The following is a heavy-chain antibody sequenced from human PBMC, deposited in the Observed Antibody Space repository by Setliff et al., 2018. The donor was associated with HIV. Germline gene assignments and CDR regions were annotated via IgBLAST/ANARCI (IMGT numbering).Heavy chain of an antibody. CDR3: ARVRGVDIVATSAFDI. CDR2: IIPILGIA. Sequence: SVKVSCKASGGTFSSYAISWVRQAPGQGLEWMGGIIPILGIANYAQKFQGRVTITADKSTSTAYMELSSLRSEDTAVYYCARVRGVDIVATSAFDIWGQGTMVTVSS. V-gene: IGHV1-69*10. J-gene: IGHJ3*02. D-gene: IGHD5-12*01. CDR1: GGTFSSYA.